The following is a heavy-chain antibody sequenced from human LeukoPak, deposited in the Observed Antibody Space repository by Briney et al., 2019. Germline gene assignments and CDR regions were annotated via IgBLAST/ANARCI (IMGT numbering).Heavy chain of an antibody. V-gene: IGHV1-2*02. CDR1: GYTFTVHY. J-gene: IGHJ5*02. CDR2: INPHNGGT. D-gene: IGHD1-1*01. CDR3: ARGLPRFTLNGNWFDP. Sequence: ASVKVSCKASGYTFTVHYLHWIRQAPGQGLEWMGWINPHNGGTDYVQRFQGRVTMTRDTSISTAYLELSRLMFDDTAVYFCARGLPRFTLNGNWFDPWGQGTLVTVSS.